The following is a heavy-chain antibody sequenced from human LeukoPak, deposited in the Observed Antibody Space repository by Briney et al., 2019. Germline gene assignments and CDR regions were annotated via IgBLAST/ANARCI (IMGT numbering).Heavy chain of an antibody. Sequence: GGSLRLSCVGSGFTFSGNSMNWVRQAPGRGLEWVSHISASSTIIHYADSVKGRVTISRDNAKNSVFLQMNRLRVEDTAVYYCTSSRHSSSWYYNDYWGQGILVTVS. CDR3: TSSRHSSSWYYNDY. CDR1: GFTFSGNS. D-gene: IGHD6-13*01. J-gene: IGHJ4*02. CDR2: ISASSTII. V-gene: IGHV3-48*01.